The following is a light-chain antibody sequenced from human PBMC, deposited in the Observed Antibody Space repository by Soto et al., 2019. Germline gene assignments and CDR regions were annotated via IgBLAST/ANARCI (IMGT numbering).Light chain of an antibody. V-gene: IGLV1-47*01. CDR2: RND. CDR3: AAWDDTVRSYV. Sequence: QSVLTQPSSVSGTPGQGVTISCSGSISNIGNNYVYWFQQLPGTAPKVLSNRNDQRPSGVPDRFSGSKSGTSASLAIIGLRSEDEADYYCAAWDDTVRSYVFGTGTKLTVL. CDR1: ISNIGNNY. J-gene: IGLJ1*01.